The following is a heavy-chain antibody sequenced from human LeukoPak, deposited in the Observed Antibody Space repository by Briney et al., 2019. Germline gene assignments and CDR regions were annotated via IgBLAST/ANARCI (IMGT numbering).Heavy chain of an antibody. CDR2: IFYGGSRQ. CDR3: AKRGYDTTGYWDYFDS. V-gene: IGHV3-33*06. CDR1: GFTFSDYG. J-gene: IGHJ4*02. Sequence: PGRSLRLSCAASGFTFSDYGMYWVRQAPGKGLEWVALIFYGGSRQYYVDSVKGRFTVSRDNAKNTLYLHMNNLRAEDTAVYYCAKRGYDTTGYWDYFDSWGQGTLVTVSS. D-gene: IGHD5-12*01.